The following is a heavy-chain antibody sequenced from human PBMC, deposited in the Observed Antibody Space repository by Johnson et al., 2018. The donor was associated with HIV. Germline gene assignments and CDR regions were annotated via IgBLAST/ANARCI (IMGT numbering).Heavy chain of an antibody. J-gene: IGHJ3*02. D-gene: IGHD2-15*01. CDR3: ATAYCGGGTCPLWSAFDI. CDR1: GFTFSSYG. Sequence: EVQLVESGGGLVQPGGSLRLSCAASGFTFSSYGMHWVRQAPGKGLEWVSVFYSGGGTQYADSVKGRFTISRDNSKNTVYLQMNNLRPEDTAVYYCATAYCGGGTCPLWSAFDIWGQGTKVTVYS. CDR2: FYSGGGT. V-gene: IGHV3-66*01.